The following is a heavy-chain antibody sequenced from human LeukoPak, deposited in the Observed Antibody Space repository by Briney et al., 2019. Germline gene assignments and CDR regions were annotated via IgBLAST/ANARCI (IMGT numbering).Heavy chain of an antibody. CDR3: ARDPETYYYDSTALGWFDP. V-gene: IGHV3-30-3*01. D-gene: IGHD3-22*01. CDR1: GFTFSSYA. Sequence: PGGSLRLSCAASGFTFSSYAMHWVRQAPGKGLEWVAVISYDGSNKYYADSVKGRFTISRDNSKNTLYLQMNSLRAEDTAVYYCARDPETYYYDSTALGWFDPWGQGTLVTVSS. J-gene: IGHJ5*02. CDR2: ISYDGSNK.